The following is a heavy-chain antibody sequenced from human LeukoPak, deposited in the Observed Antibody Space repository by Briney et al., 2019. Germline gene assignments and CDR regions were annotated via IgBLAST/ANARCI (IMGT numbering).Heavy chain of an antibody. Sequence: ASVKLSCKASGGTFSSYAISWVRQAPGQGLEWIGGIIPIFGTANYAQKFQGRVTITADESTSTAYMELSSLRSEDTAVYYCARDQGSGYDSSGDAFDIWGQGTMVTVSS. CDR1: GGTFSSYA. CDR3: ARDQGSGYDSSGDAFDI. J-gene: IGHJ3*02. V-gene: IGHV1-69*13. D-gene: IGHD3-22*01. CDR2: IIPIFGTA.